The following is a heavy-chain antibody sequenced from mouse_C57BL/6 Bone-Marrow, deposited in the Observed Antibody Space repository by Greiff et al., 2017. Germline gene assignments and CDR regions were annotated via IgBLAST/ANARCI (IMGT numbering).Heavy chain of an antibody. CDR2: ISGGGGNT. D-gene: IGHD2-10*02. Sequence: DVMLVESGGGLVKPGGSLKLSCAASGFTFSSYTMSWVRQTPEKRLEWVATISGGGGNTYYPDSVKGRFTISRDNAKNTLYLQMSRLRSEDTALYYCARHGGMVTSYFYWYFDVWGTGTTVTVSS. J-gene: IGHJ1*03. CDR1: GFTFSSYT. V-gene: IGHV5-9*01. CDR3: ARHGGMVTSYFYWYFDV.